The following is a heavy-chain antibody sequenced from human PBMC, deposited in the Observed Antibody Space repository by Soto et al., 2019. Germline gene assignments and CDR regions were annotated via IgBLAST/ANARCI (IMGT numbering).Heavy chain of an antibody. D-gene: IGHD5-18*01. J-gene: IGHJ4*02. V-gene: IGHV4-39*01. CDR3: ASGYSYGGLDS. Sequence: SETLSLTCTVSGGSISSSGYCWAWVRQPPGKGLEWIGCIFYSGTTYYHPSLKHLVTMSVDTSNNQFSLRLSSVTAADTAVYQCASGYSYGGLDSWGQGPLVTVSS. CDR2: IFYSGTT. CDR1: GGSISSSGYC.